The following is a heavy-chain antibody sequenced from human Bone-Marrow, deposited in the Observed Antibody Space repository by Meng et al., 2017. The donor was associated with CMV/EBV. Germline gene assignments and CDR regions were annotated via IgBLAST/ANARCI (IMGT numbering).Heavy chain of an antibody. CDR1: GFTFSSYS. D-gene: IGHD2-2*01. CDR2: ISSSSSYI. Sequence: GESLKIPCAASGFTFSSYSMNWVRQAPGKGLEWVSSISSSSSYIYYADSVKGRFTISRDNAKNSLYLQMNSLRAEDTAVYYCARTVVPAASHYYYYGMDVWGQGTTVTVSS. CDR3: ARTVVPAASHYYYYGMDV. V-gene: IGHV3-21*01. J-gene: IGHJ6*02.